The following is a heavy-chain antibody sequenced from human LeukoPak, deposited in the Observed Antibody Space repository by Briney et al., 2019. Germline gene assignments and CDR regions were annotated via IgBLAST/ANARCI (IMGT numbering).Heavy chain of an antibody. J-gene: IGHJ4*02. V-gene: IGHV4-38-2*02. CDR3: ARDLGAGGNSDY. CDR2: IYYNGAT. Sequence: PSETLSLTCSVSGYSISSGYHGGWIRQPPGKGLEWIGSIYYNGATSYNPSLKSRVTISLDTSKNQFSLNLTSVTAADTAVYYCARDLGAGGNSDYWGQGTLVTVSS. D-gene: IGHD4-23*01. CDR1: GYSISSGYH.